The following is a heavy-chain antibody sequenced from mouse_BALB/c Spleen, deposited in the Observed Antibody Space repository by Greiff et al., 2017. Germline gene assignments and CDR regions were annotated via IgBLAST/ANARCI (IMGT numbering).Heavy chain of an antibody. J-gene: IGHJ4*01. CDR2: ISSGGST. Sequence: EVKLMESGGGLVKPGGSLKLSCAASGFTFSSYAMSWVRQTPEKRLEWVASISSGGSTYYPDSVKGRFTISRDNARNILYLQMSSLRSEDTAMYYCARIYYDYPPYAMDYWGQGTSVTVSS. CDR3: ARIYYDYPPYAMDY. V-gene: IGHV5-6-5*01. D-gene: IGHD2-4*01. CDR1: GFTFSSYA.